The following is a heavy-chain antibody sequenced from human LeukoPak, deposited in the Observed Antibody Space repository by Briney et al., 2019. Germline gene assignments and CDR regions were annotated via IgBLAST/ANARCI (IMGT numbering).Heavy chain of an antibody. V-gene: IGHV3-43*02. J-gene: IGHJ1*01. D-gene: IGHD1-14*01. CDR2: ISGDGGST. CDR3: AKDGTVRDRGYFQH. CDR1: GFTFDDYA. Sequence: GGSLRLSCAASGFTFDDYAMHWVRQAPGKGLEWVCLISGDGGSTYYADSVKGRFTISRDNSKNSLYLQMNSLRTEDTALYYCAKDGTVRDRGYFQHWGQGTLVTVSS.